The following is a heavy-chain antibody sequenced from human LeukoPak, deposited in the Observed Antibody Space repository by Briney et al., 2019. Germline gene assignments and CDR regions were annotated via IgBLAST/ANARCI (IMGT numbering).Heavy chain of an antibody. D-gene: IGHD7-27*01. Sequence: PSQTLSLTCTVSGGSISSGSYYWSWIRQPAGKGLEWIGRIYTSGSTNYNPSLKSRVTISVDTSKNQFSLKLSSVTAADTAVYYCARAELGSDDAFDIWGQGTMVTVPS. CDR2: IYTSGST. V-gene: IGHV4-61*02. J-gene: IGHJ3*02. CDR1: GGSISSGSYY. CDR3: ARAELGSDDAFDI.